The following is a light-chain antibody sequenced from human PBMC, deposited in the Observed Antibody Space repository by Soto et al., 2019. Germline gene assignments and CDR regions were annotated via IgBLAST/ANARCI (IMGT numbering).Light chain of an antibody. J-gene: IGKJ1*01. CDR3: QQYATYAPST. CDR1: QSIGTW. V-gene: IGKV1-5*01. Sequence: DIQLTQSPSTLSASVGDRITITCRASQSIGTWLAWYQHRPGEGPKLLILDASSLESGVPSRFSGSGSATEFSLTISSLESGDSGTYHCQQYATYAPSTFGQGTKVEIK. CDR2: DAS.